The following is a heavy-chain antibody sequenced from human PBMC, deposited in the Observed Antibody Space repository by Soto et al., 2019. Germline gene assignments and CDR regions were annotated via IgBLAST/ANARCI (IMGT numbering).Heavy chain of an antibody. D-gene: IGHD1-1*01. CDR1: GFTFSSYA. CDR3: ASSFAGTTGTGIDY. J-gene: IGHJ4*02. CDR2: ISDDGSNK. V-gene: IGHV3-30-3*01. Sequence: GGSLRLSCAAFGFTFSSYAMHWVRQAPGKGLEWVAVISDDGSNKYYADSVKGRFTISRDNSKNTLYQQMNSLRAEDTAVYYCASSFAGTTGTGIDYWGQGTLVTVSS.